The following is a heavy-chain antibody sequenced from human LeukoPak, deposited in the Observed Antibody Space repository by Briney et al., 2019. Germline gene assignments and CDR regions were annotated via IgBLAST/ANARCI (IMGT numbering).Heavy chain of an antibody. D-gene: IGHD1-26*01. CDR3: AKDQGGSYYYYGMDV. V-gene: IGHV3-23*01. J-gene: IGHJ6*02. Sequence: GGSLRLSCAASGFTFSSYAMSWVRQAPGKGLEWVSAISGSGGSTYYADSVKGRFTISRDNSKNTLYLQMNSLRAEDTAVYYCAKDQGGSYYYYGMDVWGQGTTVTVSS. CDR2: ISGSGGST. CDR1: GFTFSSYA.